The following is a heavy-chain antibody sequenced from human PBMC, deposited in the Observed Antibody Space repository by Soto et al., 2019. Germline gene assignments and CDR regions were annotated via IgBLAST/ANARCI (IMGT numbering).Heavy chain of an antibody. CDR3: ARDFPRITQPRIAAAGNPVPEDGPYFDY. Sequence: SQTLSLTCAISGDSVSSNSAAWNWIRQSPSRGLEWLGRTYYRSKWYNDYAVSVKSRITINPDTSKNQFSLQLNSVTPEDTAVYYCARDFPRITQPRIAAAGNPVPEDGPYFDYWGQGTLVTVSS. CDR1: GDSVSSNSAA. CDR2: TYYRSKWYN. V-gene: IGHV6-1*01. J-gene: IGHJ4*02. D-gene: IGHD6-13*01.